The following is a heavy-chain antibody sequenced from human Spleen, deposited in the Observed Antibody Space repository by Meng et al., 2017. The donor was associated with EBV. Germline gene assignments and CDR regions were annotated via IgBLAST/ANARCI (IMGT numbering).Heavy chain of an antibody. CDR1: WRTFSSYA. D-gene: IGHD2-8*02. CDR2: IIPIFDTG. CDR3: ARDGPGHCTGGVCYNWFDP. V-gene: IGHV1-69*06. Sequence: VELGSEVKRPGSSGKVPCKGSWRTFSSYAISWVRQAPGQRLEWMGGIIPIFDTGNYAQKFQGRVTITADKSTSTAYMELRSLRSEDTAVYYCARDGPGHCTGGVCYNWFDPWGQGTLVTVSS. J-gene: IGHJ5*02.